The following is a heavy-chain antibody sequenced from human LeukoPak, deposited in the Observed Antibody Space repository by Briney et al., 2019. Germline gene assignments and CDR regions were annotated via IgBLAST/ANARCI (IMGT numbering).Heavy chain of an antibody. CDR1: GFTFSSYG. D-gene: IGHD2-2*01. Sequence: GGSLRLSCAASGFTFSSYGMHWVRQAPGKGLEWVAFIRYDGSNKYYADSVKGGFTFSRDNSKNTLYLQMNSLRAEDTAVYYCAKDRRVYCSSTSCDLRYYFDYWGQGTLVTVSS. J-gene: IGHJ4*02. V-gene: IGHV3-30*02. CDR3: AKDRRVYCSSTSCDLRYYFDY. CDR2: IRYDGSNK.